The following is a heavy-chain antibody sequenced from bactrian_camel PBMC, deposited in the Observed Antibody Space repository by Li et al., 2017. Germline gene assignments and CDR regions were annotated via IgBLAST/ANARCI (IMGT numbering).Heavy chain of an antibody. CDR2: INTRGIT. CDR3: AAGPLFTGGVGSSKRDCRYEY. J-gene: IGHJ4*01. V-gene: IGHV3S56*01. D-gene: IGHD2*01. Sequence: QLVESGGGSVQAGGSLRLSCTRSGFTFDDSEMAWYRQGPGNECELVSSINTRGITYYADSVKGRFTISQDSFKDTVYLQVDSLKPEDTATYLCAAGPLFTGGVGSSKRDCRYEYWGRGTQVTVS. CDR1: GFTFDDSE.